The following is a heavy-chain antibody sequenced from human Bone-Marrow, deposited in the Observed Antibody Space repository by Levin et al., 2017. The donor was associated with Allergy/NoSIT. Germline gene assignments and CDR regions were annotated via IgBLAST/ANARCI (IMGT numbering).Heavy chain of an antibody. CDR2: IIPIFGTA. CDR1: GGTFSSYA. CDR3: ARDSPYCSGGSCYSGLADY. D-gene: IGHD2-15*01. V-gene: IGHV1-69*13. Sequence: SVKVSCKASGGTFSSYAISWVRQAPGQGLEWMGGIIPIFGTANYAQKFQGRVTITADESTSTAYMELSSLRSEDTAVYYCARDSPYCSGGSCYSGLADYWGQGTLVTVSS. J-gene: IGHJ4*02.